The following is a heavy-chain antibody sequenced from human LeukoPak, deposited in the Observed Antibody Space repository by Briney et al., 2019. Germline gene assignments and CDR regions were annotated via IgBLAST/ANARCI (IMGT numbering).Heavy chain of an antibody. Sequence: PGVSLRLSCAASGFTFSSYGMHWVRQAPGKGLEWVAVIWYDGSNKYYADSVKGRFTISRDNSKNTLYLQMNSLRAEDTAVYYCARDYYDSSGYYDYWGQGTLVTVSS. J-gene: IGHJ4*02. CDR3: ARDYYDSSGYYDY. D-gene: IGHD3-22*01. CDR1: GFTFSSYG. CDR2: IWYDGSNK. V-gene: IGHV3-33*01.